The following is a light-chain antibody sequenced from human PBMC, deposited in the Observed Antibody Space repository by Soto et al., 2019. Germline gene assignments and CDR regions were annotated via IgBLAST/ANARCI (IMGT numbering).Light chain of an antibody. CDR3: QQRSNWPPEST. V-gene: IGKV3-11*01. CDR2: DAS. J-gene: IGKJ1*01. Sequence: EIVLTQSPATLSLSPGERATLSCRASQSVSSYLAWYQQKPGQAPRLLIYDASNRATGIPARFSGSGSGTDFPLTISSLEPEDFAVYYCQQRSNWPPESTFGQGTKVEIK. CDR1: QSVSSY.